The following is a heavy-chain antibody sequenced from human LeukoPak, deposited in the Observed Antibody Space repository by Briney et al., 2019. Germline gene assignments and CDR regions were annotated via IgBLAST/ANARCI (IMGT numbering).Heavy chain of an antibody. CDR1: GFIFNDYW. CDR2: INTDGSST. CDR3: ARRTVTGTYDF. J-gene: IGHJ4*02. V-gene: IGHV3-74*01. D-gene: IGHD1-1*01. Sequence: GGSLRLSCAASGFIFNDYWMHWVRQVPGRGLLWVARINTDGSSTDYADSVKGRFTISRDNARSTLYLQMDSLRADDTAIYYCARRTVTGTYDFWGQGTLVAVSP.